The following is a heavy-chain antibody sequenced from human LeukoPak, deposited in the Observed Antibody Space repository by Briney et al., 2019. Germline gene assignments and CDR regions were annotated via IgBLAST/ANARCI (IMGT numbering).Heavy chain of an antibody. D-gene: IGHD1-26*01. V-gene: IGHV3-66*02. CDR1: GFTVSSNY. Sequence: GGSLRLSCAASGFTVSSNYMSWVRQAPGKGLEWVSVIYSGGSTYYADSVKSRFTISRDNSKNTLYLQMNSLRAEDTAVYYCARSAIVPGDDYWGQGTLVTVSS. J-gene: IGHJ4*02. CDR2: IYSGGST. CDR3: ARSAIVPGDDY.